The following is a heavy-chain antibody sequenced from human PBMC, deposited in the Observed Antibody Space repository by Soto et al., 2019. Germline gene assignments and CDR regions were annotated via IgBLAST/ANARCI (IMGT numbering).Heavy chain of an antibody. V-gene: IGHV3-30*03. CDR2: ISYDGSNK. J-gene: IGHJ6*02. D-gene: IGHD3-10*01. CDR1: GFTFSSYG. CDR3: ARVLLWLGELLPYYYYGMDV. Sequence: GGSLRLSCAASGFTFSSYGMHWVRQAPGKGLEWVAVISYDGSNKYYADSVKGRFTISRDNSKNTLYLQMNSLRAEDTAVYYCARVLLWLGELLPYYYYGMDVWGQGTTVTVSS.